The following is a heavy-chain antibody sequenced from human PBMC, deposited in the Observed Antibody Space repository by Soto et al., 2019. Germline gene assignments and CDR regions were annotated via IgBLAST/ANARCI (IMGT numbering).Heavy chain of an antibody. CDR1: GFTLSAYW. CDR2: IHRDGSKK. V-gene: IGHV3-7*05. J-gene: IGHJ3*02. D-gene: IGHD6-13*01. Sequence: EVQLEESGGDLVQPGGSLRLSCAASGFTLSAYWMTWVRQAPGKGLEWVANIHRDGSKKSYLDSVRGRFTISRENVGNSLYLQMDSRRADVTALYYCARDVSPGSSSLYLDAFDISGQGTMVTVSS. CDR3: ARDVSPGSSSLYLDAFDI.